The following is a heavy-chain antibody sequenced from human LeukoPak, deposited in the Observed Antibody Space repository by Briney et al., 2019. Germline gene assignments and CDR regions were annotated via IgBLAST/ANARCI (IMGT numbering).Heavy chain of an antibody. Sequence: SETLSLTCAVYGGSFSGYYWSWIRQPPGKGLEWIGEINHSGSTNYNPSLKSRVTISVDTSKNQFSLKLSSVTAADTAVYYCARVPNLRYSSSSWFDPWGQGTLVTVSS. D-gene: IGHD6-6*01. CDR3: ARVPNLRYSSSSWFDP. CDR1: GGSFSGYY. J-gene: IGHJ5*02. V-gene: IGHV4-34*01. CDR2: INHSGST.